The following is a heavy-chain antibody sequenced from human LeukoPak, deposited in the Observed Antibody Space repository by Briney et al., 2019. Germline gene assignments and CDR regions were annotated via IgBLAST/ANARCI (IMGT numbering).Heavy chain of an antibody. CDR3: ARNGYSGYGYVDEGPFDY. Sequence: PSETLSLTCSVSGGSISSSNYYWGWIRQPPGEGLEWIATIYYSGSTYYNPSLKSRVTISVDTSKNQFSLKLSSVTAADTAVYYCARNGYSGYGYVDEGPFDYWGQGTLVTVSS. D-gene: IGHD5-12*01. J-gene: IGHJ4*02. CDR2: IYYSGST. V-gene: IGHV4-39*07. CDR1: GGSISSSNYY.